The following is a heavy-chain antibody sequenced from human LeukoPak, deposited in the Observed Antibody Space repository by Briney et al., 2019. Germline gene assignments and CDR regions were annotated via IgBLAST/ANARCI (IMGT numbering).Heavy chain of an antibody. V-gene: IGHV3-23*01. CDR1: GFTFSSYA. J-gene: IGHJ4*02. D-gene: IGHD3-22*01. CDR3: ANDYYDSSGYPYYFDY. CDR2: ISGSGGST. Sequence: GGSLRPSCAASGFTFSSYAMSWVRQAPGKGLEWVSAISGSGGSTYYADSVKGRFTISRDNSKNTLYLQMNSLRAEDTAVYYCANDYYDSSGYPYYFDYWGQGTLVTVSS.